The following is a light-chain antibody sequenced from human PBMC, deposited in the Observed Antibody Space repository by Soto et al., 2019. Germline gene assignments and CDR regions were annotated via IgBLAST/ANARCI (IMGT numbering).Light chain of an antibody. V-gene: IGLV2-23*01. CDR3: CSYAPSRTLF. CDR1: SSDVGTYNL. CDR2: EGN. Sequence: QSVLTQPASVSGSPGESITISCTGTSSDVGTYNLVTWYQQHPGRVPRLILYEGNKRPSGVSSRFSASKSGNTVSLTISGLQAEDEADYFCCSYAPSRTLFFGVGTTVTVL. J-gene: IGLJ2*01.